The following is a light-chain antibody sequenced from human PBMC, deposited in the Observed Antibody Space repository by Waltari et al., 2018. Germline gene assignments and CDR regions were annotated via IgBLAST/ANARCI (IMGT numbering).Light chain of an antibody. CDR2: PAS. CDR3: QHFHSYPLT. V-gene: IGKV1-9*01. CDR1: QGIRSF. J-gene: IGKJ4*01. Sequence: DIQLTPSPPFLSASVGDRVTITCRASQGIRSFLAWYQQKPGRAPKLLIYPASTLQSGVPSRFSGSGSGTDFTLTISSLQPEDFATYYCQHFHSYPLTFGGGTKVEIK.